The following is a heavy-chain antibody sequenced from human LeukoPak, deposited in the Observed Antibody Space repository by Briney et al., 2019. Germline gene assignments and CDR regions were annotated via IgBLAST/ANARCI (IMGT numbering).Heavy chain of an antibody. Sequence: GGSLRLSCAASGFTFSSYGMSWVRQAPGKGLEWVSAISGSGGSTYYADSVKGRFTISRDNSKNTLYLQMNSLRAEDTAVYYCAKGYYYDSSGYYFDYWGQGTLVTVSS. CDR1: GFTFSSYG. D-gene: IGHD3-22*01. V-gene: IGHV3-23*01. CDR2: ISGSGGST. CDR3: AKGYYYDSSGYYFDY. J-gene: IGHJ4*02.